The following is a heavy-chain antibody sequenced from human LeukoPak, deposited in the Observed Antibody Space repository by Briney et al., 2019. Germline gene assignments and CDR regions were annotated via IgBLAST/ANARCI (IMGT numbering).Heavy chain of an antibody. Sequence: ASVRVSCKASGYTFTSYDINWARQATGQGLEWMGWMNPNSGNTGYAQKFQGRVTMTRNTSISTAYMELSSLRSEDTAVYYCARVAYFHSVGDFWSGYPYYFDYWGQGTLVTVSS. CDR2: MNPNSGNT. J-gene: IGHJ4*02. CDR1: GYTFTSYD. V-gene: IGHV1-8*01. D-gene: IGHD3-3*01. CDR3: ARVAYFHSVGDFWSGYPYYFDY.